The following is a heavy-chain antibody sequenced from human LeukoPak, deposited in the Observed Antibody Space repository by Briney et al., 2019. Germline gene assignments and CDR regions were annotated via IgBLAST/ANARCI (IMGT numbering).Heavy chain of an antibody. CDR1: GGTFSSYA. V-gene: IGHV1-69*13. Sequence: SVKVSCKASGGTFSSYAISWVRQAPGQGLEWMGGIIPIFGTANYAQKFQGRVTITADESTSTAYMELSSLRSEDTAVYYCARGIAARPHPEDDAFDIWGQGTMVTVSS. J-gene: IGHJ3*02. CDR2: IIPIFGTA. D-gene: IGHD6-6*01. CDR3: ARGIAARPHPEDDAFDI.